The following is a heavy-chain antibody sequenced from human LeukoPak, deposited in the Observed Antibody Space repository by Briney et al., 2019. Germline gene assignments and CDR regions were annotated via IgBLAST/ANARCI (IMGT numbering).Heavy chain of an antibody. Sequence: SETLSLTCAVYGGSFSGYHWSWIRQPPGKGLEWIGEINHRGSTNYNPSLKSRVTMSVDTSKNQFSLKLSSVTAADTAVYYCARGRGAARFVTIEFDYWGQGALSPSPQ. D-gene: IGHD6-6*01. CDR2: INHRGST. CDR3: ARGRGAARFVTIEFDY. CDR1: GGSFSGYH. J-gene: IGHJ4*02. V-gene: IGHV4-34*01.